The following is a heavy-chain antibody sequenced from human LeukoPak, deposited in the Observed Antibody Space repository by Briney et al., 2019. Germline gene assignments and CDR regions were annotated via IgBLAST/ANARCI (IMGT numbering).Heavy chain of an antibody. V-gene: IGHV1-69*05. CDR1: GGTFSSYA. D-gene: IGHD1-14*01. CDR3: ARNNRGDYYYYMDV. J-gene: IGHJ6*03. CDR2: IIPIFGTA. Sequence: PLASVKVFCKASGGTFSSYAISWVRQAPGQGLEWMGGIIPIFGTANYAQKFQGRVTITTDESTSTAYMELSSLRSEDTAVYYCARNNRGDYYYYMDVWGKGTTVTVSS.